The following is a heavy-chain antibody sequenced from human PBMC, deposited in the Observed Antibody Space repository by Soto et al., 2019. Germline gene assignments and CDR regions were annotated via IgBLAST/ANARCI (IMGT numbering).Heavy chain of an antibody. CDR1: GGSISSSNW. CDR2: IYHSGST. CDR3: ARAVWLGELMRLIYYFDY. V-gene: IGHV4-4*03. J-gene: IGHJ4*02. Sequence: PETLSLTCAVSGGSISSSNWWSWVRQPPGKGLEWIGEIYHSGSTNYNPSLKSRVTISVDKSKNQFSLKLSSVTAADTAVYYCARAVWLGELMRLIYYFDYWGQGTLVTVSS. D-gene: IGHD3-10*01.